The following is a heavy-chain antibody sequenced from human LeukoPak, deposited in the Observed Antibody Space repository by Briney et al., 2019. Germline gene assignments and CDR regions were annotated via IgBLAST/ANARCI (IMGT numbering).Heavy chain of an antibody. V-gene: IGHV4-59*01. Sequence: PSETLSLTCPVSGGSISNYYYWTWIRQPPGNGLEWIGYIYYSGSTNYNPSLKSRLTISVDTSKNQFSLKLTSVTAADTAVYYCARDQGSGIWDTALVNWGQGTLVTVSS. D-gene: IGHD5-18*01. CDR2: IYYSGST. CDR1: GGSISNYY. J-gene: IGHJ4*02. CDR3: ARDQGSGIWDTALVN.